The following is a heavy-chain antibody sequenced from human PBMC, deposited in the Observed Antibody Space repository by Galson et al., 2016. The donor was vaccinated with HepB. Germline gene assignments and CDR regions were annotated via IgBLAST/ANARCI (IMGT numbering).Heavy chain of an antibody. CDR1: GFTFSSYC. CDR3: AFYSFPIAAAGPARSLQH. V-gene: IGHV3-74*01. D-gene: IGHD6-13*01. CDR2: INSDGSST. Sequence: SLRLSCAAPGFTFSSYCMHWVRQAPGKGLVWVSRINSDGSSTTYADSVKGRFTISRDNANNTLYLQMNSLRAEDTAVYYCAFYSFPIAAAGPARSLQHWGQGTLVTVSS. J-gene: IGHJ1*01.